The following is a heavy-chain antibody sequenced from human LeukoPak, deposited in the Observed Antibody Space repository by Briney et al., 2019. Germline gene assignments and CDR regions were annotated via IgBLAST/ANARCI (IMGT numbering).Heavy chain of an antibody. J-gene: IGHJ4*02. CDR1: GGSISSYY. CDR3: AREGYSSSWYRPSYFDY. CDR2: IYTSGST. Sequence: SETLSLTCTVSGGSISSYYWSWIRQPAGKGLEWIGRIYTSGSTNYNPSLKSRVTMSVGTSKNQFSLKLSSVTAADTAVYYCAREGYSSSWYRPSYFDYWGQGTLVTVSS. D-gene: IGHD6-13*01. V-gene: IGHV4-4*07.